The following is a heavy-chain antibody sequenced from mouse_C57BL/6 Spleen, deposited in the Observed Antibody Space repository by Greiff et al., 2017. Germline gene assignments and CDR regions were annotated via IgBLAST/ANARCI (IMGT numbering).Heavy chain of an antibody. CDR2: INPSRGYT. D-gene: IGHD1-1*01. V-gene: IGHV1-4*01. Sequence: QVQLKASGAELARPGASVKMSCKASGYTFTSYTMHWVKQRPGQGLEWIGYINPSRGYTKYNQKFKDKATLTADKSSSTAYMQLSSLTSEDSAVYYCANYYGTPFDYWGQGTTLTVSS. J-gene: IGHJ2*01. CDR3: ANYYGTPFDY. CDR1: GYTFTSYT.